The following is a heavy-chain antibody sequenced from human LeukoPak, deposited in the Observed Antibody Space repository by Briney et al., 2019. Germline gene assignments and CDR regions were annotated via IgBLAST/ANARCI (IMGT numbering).Heavy chain of an antibody. J-gene: IGHJ4*02. Sequence: GGSLRLSCAASGFTVSDNYMNWVRQAPGKGLEWVSVIFSGGSPYYADSVKGRFTISRDNSKNTLYLQMNSLRAEDTAVYYCARDRYYDFWSGYGYWGQGTLVTVSS. CDR3: ARDRYYDFWSGYGY. CDR1: GFTVSDNY. D-gene: IGHD3-3*01. V-gene: IGHV3-53*01. CDR2: IFSGGSP.